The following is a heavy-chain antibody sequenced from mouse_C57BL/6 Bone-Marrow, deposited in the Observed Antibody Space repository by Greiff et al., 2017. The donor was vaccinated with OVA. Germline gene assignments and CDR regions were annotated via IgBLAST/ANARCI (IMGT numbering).Heavy chain of an antibody. CDR2: IDPENGDT. CDR1: GFNIKDDY. CDR3: TTYDGYSPWFAY. J-gene: IGHJ3*01. D-gene: IGHD2-3*01. V-gene: IGHV14-4*01. Sequence: VQLQQSGAELVRPGASVKLSCTASGFNIKDDYMHWVKQRPEQGLEWIGWIDPENGDTEYASKFQGQATITADTSSNTSYLQLSSLTSEDTAVYYCTTYDGYSPWFAYWGQGTLVTVSA.